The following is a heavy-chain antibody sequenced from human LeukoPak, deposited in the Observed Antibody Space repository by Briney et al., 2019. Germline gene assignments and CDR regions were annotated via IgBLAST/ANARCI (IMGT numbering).Heavy chain of an antibody. CDR1: RFTFSEHY. J-gene: IGHJ3*02. V-gene: IGHV3-72*01. Sequence: PGGSLRLSCAASRFTFSEHYMDWVRQAPGKGLEWVARIRTRAKGYTTLYAPSVRDRFSISRDDSTNSVYLQMNSLKTEDTAVYFCARVGDYYDTRGFSSDAFDIWGLGTMVTVAS. CDR3: ARVGDYYDTRGFSSDAFDI. CDR2: IRTRAKGYTT. D-gene: IGHD3-22*01.